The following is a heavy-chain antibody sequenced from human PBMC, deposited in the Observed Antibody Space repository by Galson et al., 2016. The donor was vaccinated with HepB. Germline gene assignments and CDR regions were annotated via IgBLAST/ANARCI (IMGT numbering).Heavy chain of an antibody. D-gene: IGHD3-10*01. CDR2: ISYDGSNS. J-gene: IGHJ4*02. CDR3: ARDYFGSGRMGPFDY. V-gene: IGHV3-30*04. CDR1: GFALSDYA. Sequence: SLRLSCAASGFALSDYAMHWVRQAPGKGLEWITVISYDGSNSYYTNSVKGRFTISRDNSKNTLYLQMTSLKHEDTAIYYCARDYFGSGRMGPFDYWGQGTLVTVSS.